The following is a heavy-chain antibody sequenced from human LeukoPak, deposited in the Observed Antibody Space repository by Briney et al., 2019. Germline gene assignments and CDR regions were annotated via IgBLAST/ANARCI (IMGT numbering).Heavy chain of an antibody. V-gene: IGHV4-59*01. CDR3: VRDQGTWWFDP. Sequence: PSETLALPCTVSGAPISTYYWIWTPQPPGKRLEWIGYICHSGSTNYSPSLKSRVTISIDTSKNQSSLKLSSVTAADTAVYYCVRDQGTWWFDPWDQGTLVTVSS. J-gene: IGHJ5*02. CDR1: GAPISTYY. D-gene: IGHD1-1*01. CDR2: ICHSGST.